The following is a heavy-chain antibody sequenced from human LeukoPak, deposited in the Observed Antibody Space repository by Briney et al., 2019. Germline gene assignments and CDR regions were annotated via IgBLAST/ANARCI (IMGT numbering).Heavy chain of an antibody. J-gene: IGHJ6*03. Sequence: SETLSLTCAVYGGSFSGYYWSWIRQPPGKGLEWIGEINHSGSTNYNPSLKSRVTISVDTSKNQFSLKLSSVTAADTAVYYCARGRTVTSIHYYYYYYMDVWGKGTSVTVSS. CDR1: GGSFSGYY. V-gene: IGHV4-34*01. CDR2: INHSGST. D-gene: IGHD4-17*01. CDR3: ARGRTVTSIHYYYYYYMDV.